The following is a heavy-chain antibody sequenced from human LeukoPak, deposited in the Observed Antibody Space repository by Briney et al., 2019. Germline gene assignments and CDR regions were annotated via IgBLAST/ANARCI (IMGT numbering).Heavy chain of an antibody. CDR1: GYTFTSYY. CDR2: INPSGGST. D-gene: IGHD4-17*01. J-gene: IGHJ4*02. CDR3: ARSHYGERFGFDY. Sequence: GASVKVSCKASGYTFTSYYMHWVRQAPGQGLEWMGIINPSGGSTSYAQKLQGRVTMTRGTSTSTVYMELSSLRSEDTAVYYCARSHYGERFGFDYWGQGTLVTVSS. V-gene: IGHV1-46*01.